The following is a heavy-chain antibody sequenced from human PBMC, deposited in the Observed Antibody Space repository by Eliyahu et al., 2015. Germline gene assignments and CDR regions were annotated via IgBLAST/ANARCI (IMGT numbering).Heavy chain of an antibody. V-gene: IGHV3-64D*06. CDR3: VKDVRDYGDYYFDY. CDR2: ISSNGDTT. J-gene: IGHJ4*02. CDR1: GFXFNKYA. D-gene: IGHD4-17*01. Sequence: EVQLVESGGGLVQPGGSLRLSCSASGFXFNKYAMHWVRQAPGKGLEYVSSISSNGDTTHYADSVKGRFTISRDNSKNTLYLQMSSLRAEDTAVYYSVKDVRDYGDYYFDYWGQGTLVTVSS.